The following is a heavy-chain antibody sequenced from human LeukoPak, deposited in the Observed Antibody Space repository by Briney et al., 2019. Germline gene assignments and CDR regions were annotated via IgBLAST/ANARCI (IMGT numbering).Heavy chain of an antibody. J-gene: IGHJ3*01. D-gene: IGHD1-26*01. Sequence: PGGSLRLSFAASGFGFGNCFMHWVRQAPGKGLIWVSRINPDGSTIYYADSVKGRFTISRDSVGSSLYLEMNSLSVEDTALYYCTRGLSGTHNAFDLWGQGTLVTVSS. V-gene: IGHV3-74*01. CDR2: INPDGSTI. CDR1: GFGFGNCF. CDR3: TRGLSGTHNAFDL.